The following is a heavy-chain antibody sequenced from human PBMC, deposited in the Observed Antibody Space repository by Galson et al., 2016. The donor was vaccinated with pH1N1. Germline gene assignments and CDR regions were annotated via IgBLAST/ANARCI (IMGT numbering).Heavy chain of an antibody. CDR2: ISGYNGNT. J-gene: IGHJ4*02. D-gene: IGHD2-15*01. V-gene: IGHV1-18*01. Sequence: SVKVSCKASGYTFTSYGISWVRQAPGQGLEWMGWISGYNGNTNYAQKVQGRVTMTTDTSTSTTYMELRSLRSDDTAVYYCAREGYCSGCSCYSGASDYWGQGTLVTVSS. CDR3: AREGYCSGCSCYSGASDY. CDR1: GYTFTSYG.